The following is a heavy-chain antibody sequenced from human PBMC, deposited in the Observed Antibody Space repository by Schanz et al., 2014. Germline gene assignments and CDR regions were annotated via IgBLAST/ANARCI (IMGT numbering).Heavy chain of an antibody. J-gene: IGHJ5*02. V-gene: IGHV1-69*02. CDR1: GGTFSTYP. CDR3: ARGRGCTGGSCYSWFDL. Sequence: QLQLVQSGAEVKKPGSSMKVSCKASGGTFSTYPINWVRQAPGQGLEWMGRIIPILGIANYAQKFQGRVTMTRNTSISTAYMELSSLRSEDTAVYYCARGRGCTGGSCYSWFDLWGQGTLVTVAS. CDR2: IIPILGIA. D-gene: IGHD2-15*01.